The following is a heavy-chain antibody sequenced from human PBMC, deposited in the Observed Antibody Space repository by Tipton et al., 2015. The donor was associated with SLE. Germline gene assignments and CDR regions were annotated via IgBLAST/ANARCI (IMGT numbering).Heavy chain of an antibody. Sequence: SLRLSCAASGFTFSSYCMNWVRPAPGKWLEWVSSISSSSSYIYYADSVKGRFTISRDNAKNSLYLQMNSLRAEDTAVYYCARDPAGGGWVEAFDIWGQGTMVTVSS. CDR3: ARDPAGGGWVEAFDI. CDR2: ISSSSSYI. J-gene: IGHJ3*02. V-gene: IGHV3-21*01. CDR1: GFTFSSYC. D-gene: IGHD3-16*01.